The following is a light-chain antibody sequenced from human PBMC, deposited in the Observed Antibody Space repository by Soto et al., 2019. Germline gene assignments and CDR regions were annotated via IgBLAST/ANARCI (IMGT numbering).Light chain of an antibody. CDR2: DAS. J-gene: IGKJ5*01. Sequence: EIVLTQSPATLSLSPGERATLSCRASQSVSYYLAWYQQKPGRAPRLLIYDASNRAAGIPARFSGSGSGTDFTLTISSLEPEDFAVYFCQQYNNWPFSFGQGTRLEIK. CDR3: QQYNNWPFS. CDR1: QSVSYY. V-gene: IGKV3-11*01.